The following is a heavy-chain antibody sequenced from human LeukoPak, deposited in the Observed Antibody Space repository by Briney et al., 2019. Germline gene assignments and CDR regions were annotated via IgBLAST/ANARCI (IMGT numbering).Heavy chain of an antibody. D-gene: IGHD6-19*01. CDR1: GVSISSYY. CDR2: IYTSGST. Sequence: PSETLSLTCTVSGVSISSYYWSWLRQPPGKGLEWIGYIYTSGSTNYNPSLKSRVTISVDTSKNQFSLKLSSVTAADTAVYYCARYGQSSGWYNYYYYMDVWGKGTTVTVSS. V-gene: IGHV4-4*09. CDR3: ARYGQSSGWYNYYYYMDV. J-gene: IGHJ6*03.